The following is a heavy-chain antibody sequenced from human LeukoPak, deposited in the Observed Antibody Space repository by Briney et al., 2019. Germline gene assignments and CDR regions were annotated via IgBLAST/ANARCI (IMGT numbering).Heavy chain of an antibody. CDR3: ARCRYGDYPYYYYYYMDV. CDR1: GGSISSSSYY. J-gene: IGHJ6*03. D-gene: IGHD4-17*01. CDR2: IYYSGST. V-gene: IGHV4-39*07. Sequence: SETLSLTCTVSGGSISSSSYYWGWIRQPPGKGLEWIVSIYYSGSTYYNPSLKSRITISVGTSKNQFSLKLSSVTAADTAVYYCARCRYGDYPYYYYYYMDVWGKGTTVTVSS.